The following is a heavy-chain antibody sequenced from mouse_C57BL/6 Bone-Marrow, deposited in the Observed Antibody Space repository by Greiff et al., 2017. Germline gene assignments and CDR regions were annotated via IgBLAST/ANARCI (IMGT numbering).Heavy chain of an antibody. V-gene: IGHV5S21*01. Sequence: EVKLVESGEGLVKPGGSLKLSCAASGFTFSSYAMSWVRQTPEKRLEWVAYISSGGDYIYYADTVTGRFTISRDNARNTLYLQMSSLKSEDTAMYYCTRRVSHWYFDVWGTGTTVTVSS. CDR3: TRRVSHWYFDV. D-gene: IGHD6-2*01. J-gene: IGHJ1*03. CDR1: GFTFSSYA. CDR2: ISSGGDYI.